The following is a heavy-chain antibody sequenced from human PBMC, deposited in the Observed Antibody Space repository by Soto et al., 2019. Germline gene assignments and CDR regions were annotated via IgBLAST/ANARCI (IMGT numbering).Heavy chain of an antibody. CDR2: TSPSGGST. D-gene: IGHD6-6*01. CDR1: GYTFTSYD. CDR3: ARGPSISDY. J-gene: IGHJ4*02. V-gene: IGHV1-46*01. Sequence: GASVKVSCKASGYTFTSYDIHWVRQAPGQGLEWMGITSPSGGSTTYAQKFQGRVTMTRNTSISTAYMELSSLRSEDTAVYYCARGPSISDYWGQGTLVTVSS.